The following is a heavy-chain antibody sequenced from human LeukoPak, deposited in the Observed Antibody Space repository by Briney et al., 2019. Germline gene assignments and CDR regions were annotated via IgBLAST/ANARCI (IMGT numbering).Heavy chain of an antibody. CDR2: FYNSGRT. J-gene: IGHJ5*02. Sequence: SQTLSLTYTVSGGSISSGLYYWNWIRQPAGKGLEWIGRFYNSGRTNFNPSLKSRVTISADTSKNQFSLKLRSVTAADTAVYYCARGDLKSDWFDPWGQGTLVIVST. CDR1: GGSISSGLYY. V-gene: IGHV4-61*02. CDR3: ARGDLKSDWFDP. D-gene: IGHD3-3*01.